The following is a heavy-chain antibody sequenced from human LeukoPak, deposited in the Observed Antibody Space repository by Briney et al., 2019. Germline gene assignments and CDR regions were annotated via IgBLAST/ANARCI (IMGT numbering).Heavy chain of an antibody. CDR3: AKDRMGGVTFFDY. Sequence: GGSLRLSCAASGFIFSDYEMNWVRQAPGKGLEWVSYISFSGNSIYYADSVKGRFSISRDNSKKIVYLQMNSLRAEDTAVYYCAKDRMGGVTFFDYWGQGTLVTVSS. CDR1: GFIFSDYE. V-gene: IGHV3-48*03. J-gene: IGHJ4*02. D-gene: IGHD2-21*02. CDR2: ISFSGNSI.